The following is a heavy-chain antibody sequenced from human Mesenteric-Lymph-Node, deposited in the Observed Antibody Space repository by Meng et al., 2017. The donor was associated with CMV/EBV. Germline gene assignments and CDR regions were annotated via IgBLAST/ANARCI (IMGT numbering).Heavy chain of an antibody. CDR2: INNIDGTT. J-gene: IGHJ2*01. CDR1: GVTFSNTA. CDR3: AKDGGAWPSRYFDL. D-gene: IGHD2-15*01. Sequence: FGVTFSNTASNWVRQAQGEGLKWVSDINNIDGTTYYADSVKGRFTISRDNSKNTLYLQMNSLRGEDTAIYYCAKDGGAWPSRYFDLWGRGTLVTVSS. V-gene: IGHV3-23*01.